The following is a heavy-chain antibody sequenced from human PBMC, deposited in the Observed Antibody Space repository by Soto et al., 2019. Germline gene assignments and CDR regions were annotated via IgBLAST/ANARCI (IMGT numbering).Heavy chain of an antibody. Sequence: ASVKVSCKASGYTFTGYYMHWVRQAPGQRLEWMGWINPNSGGTNYAQKFQGWVTMTRDTSISTAYMELSRLRSDDTAVYYCARDAGYCSGGSCYPLGAFDIWGQGTMVTVSS. CDR2: INPNSGGT. V-gene: IGHV1-2*04. CDR1: GYTFTGYY. D-gene: IGHD2-15*01. J-gene: IGHJ3*02. CDR3: ARDAGYCSGGSCYPLGAFDI.